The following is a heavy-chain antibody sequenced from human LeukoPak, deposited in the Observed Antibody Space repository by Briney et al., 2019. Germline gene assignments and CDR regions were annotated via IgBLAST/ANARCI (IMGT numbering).Heavy chain of an antibody. D-gene: IGHD3-22*01. Sequence: ASVKVSCKASGYTLIGYGISWVRQAPGQGLEWMGWISGHNGNTDYAQKLQDRVTMTTDTSTSTASMELRSLTYDDTAVYYCARGIDTAMVTWEKDYYDSSGYHYFDYWGQGTLVTVSS. CDR3: ARGIDTAMVTWEKDYYDSSGYHYFDY. J-gene: IGHJ4*02. CDR2: ISGHNGNT. V-gene: IGHV1-18*01. CDR1: GYTLIGYG.